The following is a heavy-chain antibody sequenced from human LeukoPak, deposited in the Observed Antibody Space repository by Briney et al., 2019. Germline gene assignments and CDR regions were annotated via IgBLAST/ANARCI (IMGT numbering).Heavy chain of an antibody. CDR3: ARGVYGSQDY. D-gene: IGHD1-26*01. V-gene: IGHV4-61*02. Sequence: PSETLSLTCTVSGGSISSGSYYWSWIRQPAGKGLEWIGRIYTSGSTNYNPSLKSRVTISVDTSKNQFSLKLSSVTAADTAVYYCARGVYGSQDYWGQGTLVTVSS. J-gene: IGHJ4*02. CDR2: IYTSGST. CDR1: GGSISSGSYY.